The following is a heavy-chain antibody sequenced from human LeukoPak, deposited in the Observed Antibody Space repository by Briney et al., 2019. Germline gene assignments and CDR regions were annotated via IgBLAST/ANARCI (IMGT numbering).Heavy chain of an antibody. V-gene: IGHV1-8*01. Sequence: ASEKVSCKASGYTFTSYDINWVRQATGQGLEWMGWMNPNTGNTGYVQKFQGRVTMTRSTSISTAYMELSSLRSEDTAIYYCARAIRHMVRGVNTQYYFDYWGQGTLVTVSS. CDR3: ARAIRHMVRGVNTQYYFDY. J-gene: IGHJ4*02. CDR1: GYTFTSYD. D-gene: IGHD3-10*01. CDR2: MNPNTGNT.